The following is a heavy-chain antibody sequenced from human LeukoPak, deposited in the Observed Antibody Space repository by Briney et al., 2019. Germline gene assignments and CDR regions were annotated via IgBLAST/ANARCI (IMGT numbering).Heavy chain of an antibody. Sequence: ASVKVSCKASGYTFNNYGFAWVRQAPGQGLEWMGWISVDNDNTNYAHKFQGRITMTTDTSTSTAYMELRSLRYDDTAVYYCARDGIAAPRWFDHWGQGTLVTVSS. CDR3: ARDGIAAPRWFDH. CDR1: GYTFNNYG. CDR2: ISVDNDNT. D-gene: IGHD6-6*01. J-gene: IGHJ5*02. V-gene: IGHV1-18*01.